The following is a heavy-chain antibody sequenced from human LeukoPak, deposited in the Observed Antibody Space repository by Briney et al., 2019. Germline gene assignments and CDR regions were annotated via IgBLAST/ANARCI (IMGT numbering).Heavy chain of an antibody. CDR3: ARDGFLDLYYFNY. V-gene: IGHV1-2*02. Sequence: ASVKVSFKASGYTFTGYYLHWVRQAPGQGLEWMGWINPNSGGTNYAQKFQGRVTMTRDTSISTAYMELSRLRSDDTAVYYCARDGFLDLYYFNYWGQGTLVTVSS. J-gene: IGHJ4*02. CDR1: GYTFTGYY. D-gene: IGHD3-3*01. CDR2: INPNSGGT.